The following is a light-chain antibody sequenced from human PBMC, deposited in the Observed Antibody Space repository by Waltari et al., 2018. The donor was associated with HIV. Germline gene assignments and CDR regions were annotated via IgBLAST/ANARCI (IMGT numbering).Light chain of an antibody. CDR1: RTLLSPDGVTY. CDR2: KCT. J-gene: IGKJ1*01. CDR3: MQHTHWPRT. V-gene: IGKV2-30*01. Sequence: DVLLTQSPLSLPVTLGQPASISCQSDRTLLSPDGVTYLRWFQQRPGQAPRRLFYKCTVRDSGVPDRFRSSGSGSNFTLAIGAVEAEDVATYFCMQHTHWPRTFGPGTKVVI.